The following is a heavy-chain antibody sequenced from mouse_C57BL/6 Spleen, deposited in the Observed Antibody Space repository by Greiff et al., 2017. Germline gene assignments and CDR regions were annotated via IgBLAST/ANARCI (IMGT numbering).Heavy chain of an antibody. CDR1: GFTFSSYA. CDR2: ISDGGSYT. CDR3: ARSTMITTRYFDV. D-gene: IGHD2-4*01. J-gene: IGHJ1*03. Sequence: DVMLVESGGGLVKPGGSLKLSCAASGFTFSSYAMSWVRQTPEKRLEWVATISDGGSYTYYPDNVKGRFTISRDNAKNNLYLQMSHLKSEDTAMYYCARSTMITTRYFDVWGTGTTVTVSS. V-gene: IGHV5-4*03.